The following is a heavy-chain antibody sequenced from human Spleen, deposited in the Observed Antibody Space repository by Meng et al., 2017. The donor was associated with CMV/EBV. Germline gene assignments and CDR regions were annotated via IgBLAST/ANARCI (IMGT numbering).Heavy chain of an antibody. D-gene: IGHD3-3*01. CDR3: ARDGGFWEWQTFNY. CDR1: GFTFGDYG. CDR2: VRTKVYGETT. V-gene: IGHV3-49*04. J-gene: IGHJ4*02. Sequence: GESLKISCTGSGFTFGDYGISWVRQAPGKGLEWVGLVRTKVYGETTEYAASVKGRFTISRDDSKNIAYLQMNSLRTEDTAIYYCARDGGFWEWQTFNYWGQGTLVTVSS.